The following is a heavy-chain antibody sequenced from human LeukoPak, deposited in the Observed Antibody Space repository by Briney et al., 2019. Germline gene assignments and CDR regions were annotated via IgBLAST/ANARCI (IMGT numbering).Heavy chain of an antibody. Sequence: PSETLSLTCAVSGSSISDGYYWAWIRQPPGKGLEWIGSIYHSGSRYESGSTYYNPSLKSRVTISADTSKNQFSLKLKFVTAADTAVYYRARNYSRSPGGLKYFDYWGQGSLVTVSS. CDR1: GSSISDGYY. CDR2: IYHSGSRYESGST. J-gene: IGHJ4*02. CDR3: ARNYSRSPGGLKYFDY. D-gene: IGHD6-6*01. V-gene: IGHV4-38-2*01.